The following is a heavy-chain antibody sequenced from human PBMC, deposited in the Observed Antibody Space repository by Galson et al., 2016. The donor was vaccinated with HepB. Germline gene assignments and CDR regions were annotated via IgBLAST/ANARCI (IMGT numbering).Heavy chain of an antibody. V-gene: IGHV4-61*02. D-gene: IGHD5-12*01. CDR2: VHSTGST. CDR3: ARDRKSTPPDY. CDR1: DGSIRSADYH. Sequence: TLSLTCTVSDGSIRSADYHWSWIRQSAGKGLEWLGRVHSTGSTTYTPSLRRRVTISLDRSTNQFSMNLTSVTAADTAVYYCARDRKSTPPDYWGQGTLVTVSS. J-gene: IGHJ4*02.